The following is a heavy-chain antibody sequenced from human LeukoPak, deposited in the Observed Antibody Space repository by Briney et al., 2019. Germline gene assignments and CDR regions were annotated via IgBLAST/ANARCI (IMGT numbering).Heavy chain of an antibody. D-gene: IGHD2-2*01. CDR2: ISSSSSYI. V-gene: IGHV3-21*01. Sequence: GGYLRFYGAASGFTFSSYSMNWVGHAPGKGLEWVSSISSSSSYIYYADSVKGRFTISRDNAKNSLYLQMNSLRAEDTAVYYCAREVVVVPAAIPGGAFDIWGQGTMVTVSS. CDR3: AREVVVVPAAIPGGAFDI. CDR1: GFTFSSYS. J-gene: IGHJ3*02.